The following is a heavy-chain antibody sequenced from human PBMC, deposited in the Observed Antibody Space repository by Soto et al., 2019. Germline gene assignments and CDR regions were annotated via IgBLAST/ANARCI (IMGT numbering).Heavy chain of an antibody. V-gene: IGHV1-18*01. J-gene: IGHJ6*02. CDR2: ISGYNGNT. Sequence: QVQLVQSGAEVKKPGASVNVSCKASGYSFHTYAISWVRQAPGQGLEWVGGISGYNGNTNYAQKFQGRVTLTTDTSTKTAFMELRSLTGDDTAVYYCAREYGMDVWGQGTTGTVSS. CDR3: AREYGMDV. CDR1: GYSFHTYA.